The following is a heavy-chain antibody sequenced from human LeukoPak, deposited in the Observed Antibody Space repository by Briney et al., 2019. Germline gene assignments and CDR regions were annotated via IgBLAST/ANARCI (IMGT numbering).Heavy chain of an antibody. CDR1: GFTFSSYS. J-gene: IGHJ4*02. D-gene: IGHD3-16*01. CDR2: ISSSSSTI. V-gene: IGHV3-48*01. CDR3: ARDLARFLGEEFDY. Sequence: GGSLRLSCAASGFTFSSYSMNWVRQAPGKGLEWVSYISSSSSTIHYADSVKGRFTISRDNAKNSLYLQMNSLRAEDTAVYYCARDLARFLGEEFDYWGQGTLVTVSS.